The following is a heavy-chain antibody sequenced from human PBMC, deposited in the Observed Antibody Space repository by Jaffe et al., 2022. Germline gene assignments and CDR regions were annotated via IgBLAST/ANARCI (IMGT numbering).Heavy chain of an antibody. CDR1: GFTFSNAW. CDR2: IKSKTDGGTT. D-gene: IGHD2-2*01. CDR3: TTGLLGYCSSTSCQWDDFDY. Sequence: EVQLVESGGGLVKPGGSLRLSCAASGFTFSNAWMSWVRQAPGKGLEWVGRIKSKTDGGTTDYAAPVKGRFTISRDDSKNTLYLQMNSLKTEDTAVYYCTTGLLGYCSSTSCQWDDFDYWGQGTLVTVSS. V-gene: IGHV3-15*01. J-gene: IGHJ4*02.